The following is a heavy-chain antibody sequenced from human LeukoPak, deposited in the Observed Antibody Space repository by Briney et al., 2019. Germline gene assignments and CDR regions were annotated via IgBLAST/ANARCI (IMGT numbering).Heavy chain of an antibody. CDR2: IHSGGGT. Sequence: GGSLRLSCAASGFTFSSYAMSWVRQAPGKGLEWVSVIHSGGGTYYADSVKGRFTISRDNSKNKLYFQMNSLRADDTAVYFCARASSGWAYYFDYWGQGTLVTVSS. CDR1: GFTFSSYA. CDR3: ARASSGWAYYFDY. D-gene: IGHD6-19*01. J-gene: IGHJ4*02. V-gene: IGHV3-53*01.